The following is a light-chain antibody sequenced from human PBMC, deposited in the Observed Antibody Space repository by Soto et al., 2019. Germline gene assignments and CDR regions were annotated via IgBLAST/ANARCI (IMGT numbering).Light chain of an antibody. CDR2: KAS. J-gene: IGKJ4*01. CDR1: QNIDSW. CDR3: QQYKTYST. Sequence: DIQMTQSPSTLSASVGDRVTITCRASQNIDSWLAWYQQKPGKAPKVLIYKASTLKSGVPPRFSGSRSGTEFTLTISGLQPDDFATYYCQQYKTYSTFGGGAKVEIK. V-gene: IGKV1-5*03.